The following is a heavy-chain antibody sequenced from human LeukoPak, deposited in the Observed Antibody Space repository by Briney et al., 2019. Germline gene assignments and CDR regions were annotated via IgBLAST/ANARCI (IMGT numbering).Heavy chain of an antibody. CDR2: IYYSGST. CDR3: ARVGLLGGGYLGGAFSYCFDY. D-gene: IGHD1-26*01. Sequence: SETLSLTCTVSGGSISSYYWSWIRQPPGKGLEWIGYIYYSGSTNYNPSLKSRVTISVGTSKNQFSLKLSSVTAADTAVYYCARVGLLGGGYLGGAFSYCFDYWGQGTLVTVSS. CDR1: GGSISSYY. J-gene: IGHJ4*02. V-gene: IGHV4-59*01.